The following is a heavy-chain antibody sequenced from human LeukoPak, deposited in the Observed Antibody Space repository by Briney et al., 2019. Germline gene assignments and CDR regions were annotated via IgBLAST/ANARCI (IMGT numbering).Heavy chain of an antibody. V-gene: IGHV3-66*01. D-gene: IGHD3-10*01. Sequence: GGSLRLSCAASGFTFSSYSMNWVRQAPGKGLECVSIIYSGGTTYYADSVRGRFTISRDNSKNTLYLQMDRLRVEDTAVYYCARKSDSLMLRGGDCWGQGTLVTVSS. J-gene: IGHJ4*02. CDR1: GFTFSSYS. CDR3: ARKSDSLMLRGGDC. CDR2: IYSGGTT.